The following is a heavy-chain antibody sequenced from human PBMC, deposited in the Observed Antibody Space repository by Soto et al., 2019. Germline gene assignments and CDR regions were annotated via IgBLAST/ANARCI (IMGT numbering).Heavy chain of an antibody. CDR3: AKVRGVGGDYPFDY. CDR2: ISGSGGST. V-gene: IGHV3-23*01. CDR1: GFTFSSYA. Sequence: GGSLRLSCGASGFTFSSYAMSWVRQAPGKGLEWVSAISGSGGSTYYADSVKGRFTISRDNSKNTLYLQMNSLRAEDTAVYYCAKVRGVGGDYPFDYWGQGTLVTVSS. D-gene: IGHD2-8*01. J-gene: IGHJ4*02.